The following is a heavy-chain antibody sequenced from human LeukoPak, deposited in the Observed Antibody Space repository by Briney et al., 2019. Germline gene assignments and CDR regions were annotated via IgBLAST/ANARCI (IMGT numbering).Heavy chain of an antibody. V-gene: IGHV4-4*09. CDR2: IYTSGST. Sequence: SETLSLTCTVSGGSISSYYWSWIRQPPGKGLEWIGYIYTSGSTNYNPSLKSRVTISVDASKNQFSLKLSSVTAADTAVYYCARQGYNWNDRPYYYYMEVWGKGTTVTVSS. CDR1: GGSISSYY. D-gene: IGHD1-1*01. J-gene: IGHJ6*03. CDR3: ARQGYNWNDRPYYYYMEV.